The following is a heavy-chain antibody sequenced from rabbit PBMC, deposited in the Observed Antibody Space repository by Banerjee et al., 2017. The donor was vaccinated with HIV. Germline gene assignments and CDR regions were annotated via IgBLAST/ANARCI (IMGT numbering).Heavy chain of an antibody. CDR1: GFDFSSGYD. CDR3: ARDWGLVKSYYFNL. V-gene: IGHV1S40*01. D-gene: IGHD4-1*01. Sequence: QQLVESGGGLVKPGASLTLTCKASGFDFSSGYDMCWVRQAPGKGLEWIACIYVGSSGSTYYASWAKGRFTISKTSSTTVTLQITSLTAADTATYFCARDWGLVKSYYFNLWGPGTLVTVS. J-gene: IGHJ4*01. CDR2: IYVGSSGST.